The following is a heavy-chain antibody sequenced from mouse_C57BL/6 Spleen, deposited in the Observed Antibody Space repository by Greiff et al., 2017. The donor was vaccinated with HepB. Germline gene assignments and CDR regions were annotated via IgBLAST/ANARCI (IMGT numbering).Heavy chain of an antibody. J-gene: IGHJ4*01. CDR3: ARNYGSSYDAMDY. D-gene: IGHD1-1*01. CDR1: GFTFSDYG. Sequence: EVQLVESGGGLVKPGGSLKLSCAASGFTFSDYGMHWVRQAPEKGLEWVAYISSGSSTIYYADTVKGRFTISRDNAKNTLFMQMTSLRSEDTAMYYCARNYGSSYDAMDYWGQGTSVTVSS. V-gene: IGHV5-17*01. CDR2: ISSGSSTI.